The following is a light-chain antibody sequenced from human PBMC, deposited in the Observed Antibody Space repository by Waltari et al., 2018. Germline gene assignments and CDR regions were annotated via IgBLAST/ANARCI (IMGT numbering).Light chain of an antibody. V-gene: IGLV3-1*01. CDR1: KLGDKY. J-gene: IGLJ2*01. CDR3: QAWDSGTVV. CDR2: QDD. Sequence: SYELTQPPSVSVSPGHTASITCSGGKLGDKYTSWYQQKPGQSPVLVIYQDDKRPSGIPERFSGSNSGNTATLTISGTQAMDEADFYCQAWDSGTVVFGGRTKLTVL.